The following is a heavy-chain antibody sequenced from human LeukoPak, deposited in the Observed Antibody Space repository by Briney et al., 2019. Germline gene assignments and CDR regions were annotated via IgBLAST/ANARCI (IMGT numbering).Heavy chain of an antibody. CDR2: IYSGGST. V-gene: IGHV3-53*01. CDR1: WFIVSSNY. D-gene: IGHD4-23*01. Sequence: TGGSLRLSCAASWFIVSSNYMNWVRQAPGKGLEWVSVIYSGGSTYYADSVKGRFTISRDNSKNTLFLQMNSLRAEDTAEYYCARGDDYGGAWYYFDYWGQGTLVTVSS. J-gene: IGHJ4*02. CDR3: ARGDDYGGAWYYFDY.